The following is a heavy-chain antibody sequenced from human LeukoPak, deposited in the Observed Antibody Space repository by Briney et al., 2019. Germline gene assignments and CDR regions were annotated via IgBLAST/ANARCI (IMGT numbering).Heavy chain of an antibody. CDR2: LFYSGAT. J-gene: IGHJ4*02. V-gene: IGHV4-39*01. D-gene: IGHD1-26*01. CDR3: ATAASGSFYYFDY. Sequence: SETLSLTCTVSGGSISSTSSYWGWIRQPPGKGLEWIGSLFYSGATYYNPSLKSRVTISVDTPKNQFSLKLTSVTAADTAVYYCATAASGSFYYFDYWGQGTLVTISS. CDR1: GGSISSTSSY.